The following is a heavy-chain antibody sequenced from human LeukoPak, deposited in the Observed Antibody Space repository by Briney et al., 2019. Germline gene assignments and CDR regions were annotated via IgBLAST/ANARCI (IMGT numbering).Heavy chain of an antibody. CDR2: INPNSGGT. Sequence: ASVKVSCKASGYTFTGYYMHWVRQAPGQGLEWMGWINPNSGGTNYAQKFQGRVTMTRDTSISTAYMELSRLRSDDTAVYYCARGTVVPAAMGYYYYMDVWGKGTTVTVSS. CDR3: ARGTVVPAAMGYYYYMDV. V-gene: IGHV1-2*02. J-gene: IGHJ6*03. D-gene: IGHD2-2*01. CDR1: GYTFTGYY.